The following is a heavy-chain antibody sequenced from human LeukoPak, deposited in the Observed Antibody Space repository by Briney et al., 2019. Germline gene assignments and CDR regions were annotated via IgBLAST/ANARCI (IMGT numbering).Heavy chain of an antibody. V-gene: IGHV4-34*01. CDR3: ARVKGSSSSRD. Sequence: PSETLSLTCAVYGGSFSGYYWSLIRQPPGKGLEWIGEINHSGSTNYNPSLKSRVTISVDTSKNQFSLKLSSVTAADTAVYYCARVKGSSSSRDWGQGTLVTVSS. D-gene: IGHD6-13*01. CDR2: INHSGST. J-gene: IGHJ4*02. CDR1: GGSFSGYY.